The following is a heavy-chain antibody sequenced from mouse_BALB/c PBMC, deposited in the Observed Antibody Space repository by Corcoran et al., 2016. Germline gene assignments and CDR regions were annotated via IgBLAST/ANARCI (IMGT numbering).Heavy chain of an antibody. D-gene: IGHD1-2*01. CDR2: IFTGSGNT. V-gene: IGHV1-66*01. CDR3: SRGGDGLDY. CDR1: GYSFTSYY. J-gene: IGHJ2*01. Sequence: VQLQQSGPELVKPGASVKISCKASGYSFTSYYIHWVKQRPGQGLEWIGWIFTGSGNTKYNEKFKGKATLTADTSSSTAYMQLSSLTSEDSAVYFCSRGGDGLDYWGQGTTLTVSA.